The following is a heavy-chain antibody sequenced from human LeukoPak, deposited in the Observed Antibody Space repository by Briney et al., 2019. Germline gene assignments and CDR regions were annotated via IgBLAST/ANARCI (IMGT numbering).Heavy chain of an antibody. J-gene: IGHJ4*02. Sequence: SETLSLTCTVSGGSISSYYWSWIRQPPGKGLEWIGYIYYSGSTNYNPSLKSRVTISVDTSKNQFSLELSSVTAADTAVYYCARAPYGDYFDYWGQGTLVTVSS. CDR1: GGSISSYY. CDR2: IYYSGST. D-gene: IGHD4-17*01. V-gene: IGHV4-59*01. CDR3: ARAPYGDYFDY.